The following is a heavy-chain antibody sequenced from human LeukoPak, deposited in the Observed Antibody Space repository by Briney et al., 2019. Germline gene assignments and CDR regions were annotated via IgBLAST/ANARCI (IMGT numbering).Heavy chain of an antibody. D-gene: IGHD3-10*01. Sequence: GGSLRLSCAASGFTFSSYGMHWVRQAPGKGLEWVAVIWYGGSDKYYADSVKGRFTISRDNSKNTLYLRMNSLGAEDTAVYYCATAPSGSGTFLDYWGQGTLVTVSS. J-gene: IGHJ4*02. V-gene: IGHV3-33*01. CDR3: ATAPSGSGTFLDY. CDR1: GFTFSSYG. CDR2: IWYGGSDK.